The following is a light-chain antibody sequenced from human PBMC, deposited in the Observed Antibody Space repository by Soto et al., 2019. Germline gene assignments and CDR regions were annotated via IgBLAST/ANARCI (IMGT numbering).Light chain of an antibody. Sequence: QSALTQPPSVSGSPGQSVTISCTGTSSDVGTYNRVSWFQQPPGTAPKLIIYEVSNRPSGVLDRFSGSKSGNTASLSISGLRAEDEADYYCSSYTSSYTSSHTWVFGGGTKLTVL. J-gene: IGLJ3*02. CDR3: SSYTSSYTSSHTWV. CDR1: SSDVGTYNR. CDR2: EVS. V-gene: IGLV2-18*02.